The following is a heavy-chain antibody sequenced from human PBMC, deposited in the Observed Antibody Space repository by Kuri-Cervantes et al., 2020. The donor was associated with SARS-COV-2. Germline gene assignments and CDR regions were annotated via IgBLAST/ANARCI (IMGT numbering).Heavy chain of an antibody. V-gene: IGHV3-13*03. D-gene: IGHD3-10*01. CDR2: IGTAGDT. Sequence: GESLKISCAACGFTFSSYDMHWVRQATGKGLEWVSAIGTAGDTYYPGSVKGQFTISRENAKNSLYLQMNSLRAGDTAVYYCARIMFMVRGRPGGQDVWGKGTTVTVSS. J-gene: IGHJ6*04. CDR3: ARIMFMVRGRPGGQDV. CDR1: GFTFSSYD.